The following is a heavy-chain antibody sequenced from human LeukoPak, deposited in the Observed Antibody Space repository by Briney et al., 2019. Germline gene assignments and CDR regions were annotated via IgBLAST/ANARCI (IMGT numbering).Heavy chain of an antibody. Sequence: GGSLRLSCAASGFSFTSYSMNWVRQAPGKGLEWVAFISRSSSTKYFADSVKGRFSISRDTAKNTLYLQMNSLRAEDTAVYYCARDLPTYYYGSGSYGPEPWGQGTLVTVSS. D-gene: IGHD3-10*01. CDR1: GFSFTSYS. V-gene: IGHV3-48*01. CDR3: ARDLPTYYYGSGSYGPEP. CDR2: ISRSSSTK. J-gene: IGHJ5*02.